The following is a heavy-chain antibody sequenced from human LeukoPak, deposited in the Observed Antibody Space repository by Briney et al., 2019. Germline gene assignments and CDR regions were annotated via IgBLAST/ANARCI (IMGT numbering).Heavy chain of an antibody. CDR2: IHYSGTT. Sequence: SETLSLTCTVSGGSISTYYWSWIRQPPGKGLEWIGYIHYSGTTNYNPSLKNRVTISLDTSKNQFSLNLSSVTATDTAVYYCARMGGYSGYATHWGQGTLVTVSS. CDR3: ARMGGYSGYATH. J-gene: IGHJ4*02. V-gene: IGHV4-59*08. D-gene: IGHD5-12*01. CDR1: GGSISTYY.